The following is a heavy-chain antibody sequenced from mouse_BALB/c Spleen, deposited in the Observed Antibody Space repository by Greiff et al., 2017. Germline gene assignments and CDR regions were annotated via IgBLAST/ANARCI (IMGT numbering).Heavy chain of an antibody. CDR1: GYTFTDYE. D-gene: IGHD1-1*01. Sequence: QVQLQQPGAELVRPGASVTLSCKASGYTFTDYEMHWVKQTPVHGLEWIGAIDPETGGTAYNQKFKGKATLTADKSSSTAYMELRSLTSEDSAVYYCYYGSSYGYWGQGTTLTVSS. J-gene: IGHJ2*01. V-gene: IGHV1-15*01. CDR3: YYGSSYGY. CDR2: IDPETGGT.